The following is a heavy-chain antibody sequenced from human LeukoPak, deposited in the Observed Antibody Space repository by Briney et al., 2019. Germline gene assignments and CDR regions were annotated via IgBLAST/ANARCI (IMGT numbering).Heavy chain of an antibody. Sequence: SETLSLTCTVSGGSISSYYWSWIRQPPGKGLEWIGSICYSGSTNYNPSLKSRVTISVDTSKNQFSLKLSSVTAADTAVYYCARHGGPQNYDFWSGYPNDAFDIWGQGTMVTVSS. J-gene: IGHJ3*02. CDR2: ICYSGST. CDR3: ARHGGPQNYDFWSGYPNDAFDI. V-gene: IGHV4-59*08. CDR1: GGSISSYY. D-gene: IGHD3-3*01.